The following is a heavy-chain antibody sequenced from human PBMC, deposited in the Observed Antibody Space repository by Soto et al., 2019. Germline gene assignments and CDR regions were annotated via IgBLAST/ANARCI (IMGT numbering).Heavy chain of an antibody. D-gene: IGHD3-22*01. CDR2: IYHTGST. J-gene: IGHJ6*02. CDR1: GGSISSSGYS. V-gene: IGHV4-30-2*01. Sequence: SETLSLTCAVSGGSISSSGYSWSWLRQPPGEGLEWIGYIYHTGSTYYNPSLKGRVTISLDTSKNQFSLNLRSVTAADTAVYYCARPIVVAPVYYVVDVWGQGTTVTVSS. CDR3: ARPIVVAPVYYVVDV.